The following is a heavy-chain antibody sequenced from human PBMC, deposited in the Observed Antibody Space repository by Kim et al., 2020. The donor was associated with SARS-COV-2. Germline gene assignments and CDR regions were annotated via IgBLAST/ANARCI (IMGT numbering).Heavy chain of an antibody. D-gene: IGHD3-10*01. CDR2: T. J-gene: IGHJ4*02. V-gene: IGHV4-34*01. CDR3: ARLPIGSAVDY. Sequence: TNYNPSLKSRVTISVDTSKNQFSLKLSSVTAADTAVYYCARLPIGSAVDYWGQGTLVTVSS.